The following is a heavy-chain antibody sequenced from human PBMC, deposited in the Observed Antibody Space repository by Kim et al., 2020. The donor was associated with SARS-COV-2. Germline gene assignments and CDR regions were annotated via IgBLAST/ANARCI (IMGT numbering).Heavy chain of an antibody. CDR3: TTELEHGDWFDP. CDR2: IKSKTDGGTT. CDR1: GFTFSNAW. D-gene: IGHD1-1*01. J-gene: IGHJ5*02. V-gene: IGHV3-15*01. Sequence: GGSLRLSCAASGFTFSNAWMSWVRQAPGKGLEWVGRIKSKTDGGTTDYAAPVKGRFTISRDDSKNTLYLQMNSLKTEDTAVYYCTTELEHGDWFDPWGQGTLVTVSS.